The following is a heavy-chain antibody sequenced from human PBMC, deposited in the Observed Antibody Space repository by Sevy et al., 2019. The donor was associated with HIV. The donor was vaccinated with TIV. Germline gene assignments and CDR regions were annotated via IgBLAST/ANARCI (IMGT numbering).Heavy chain of an antibody. CDR2: ISHDGSNK. V-gene: IGHV3-30-3*01. CDR3: ARNMDPNQFYYYYGMDV. J-gene: IGHJ6*02. CDR1: RFTFSTYA. D-gene: IGHD2-2*03. Sequence: GGSLRLSCAASRFTFSTYAIHWVRQAPGKGLEWVAVISHDGSNKYYAGSVKGRFTISRDKSKNTLYLQVTGLRGEDTAVDYCARNMDPNQFYYYYGMDVWGQGTTVTVSS.